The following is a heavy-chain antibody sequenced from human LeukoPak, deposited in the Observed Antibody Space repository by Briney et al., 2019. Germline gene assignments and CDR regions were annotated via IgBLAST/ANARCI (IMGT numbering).Heavy chain of an antibody. CDR1: GGSISSSSYY. CDR2: IYYSGST. CDR3: ASSLGLEFPYYFDY. J-gene: IGHJ4*02. Sequence: PSETLSLTCTVSGGSISSSSYYWGWIRQPPGKGLEWIGSIYYSGSTYYNPSLKSRVTISVDASKIQFSLKLSSVTAADTAVYYCASSLGLEFPYYFDYWGQGTLVTVSS. D-gene: IGHD3-16*02. V-gene: IGHV4-39*01.